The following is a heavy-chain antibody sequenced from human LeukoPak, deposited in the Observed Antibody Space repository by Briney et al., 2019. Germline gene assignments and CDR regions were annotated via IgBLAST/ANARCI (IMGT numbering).Heavy chain of an antibody. D-gene: IGHD3-22*01. Sequence: ASVKVSCKASGYTFTGYYSNWVRQAPGQGLEWMGWISPNSGGTNYAQKFQGRVTMSRDTSIRTACMELSRLRSDGTAVYYCARDRVIVGPSDGFDIWGQGTMVTVSS. CDR1: GYTFTGYY. CDR3: ARDRVIVGPSDGFDI. CDR2: ISPNSGGT. V-gene: IGHV1-2*02. J-gene: IGHJ3*02.